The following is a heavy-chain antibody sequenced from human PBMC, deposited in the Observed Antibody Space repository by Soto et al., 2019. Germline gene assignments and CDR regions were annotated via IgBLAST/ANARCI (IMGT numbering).Heavy chain of an antibody. CDR1: GGSISSYY. V-gene: IGHV4-59*01. CDR3: AKDRGATVTNNWFDP. J-gene: IGHJ5*02. D-gene: IGHD4-4*01. CDR2: IYYSGST. Sequence: PSETLSLTCTVSGGSISSYYWSWIRQPPGKGLEWIGYIYYSGSTNYNPSLKSRVTISVDTSKNQFSLKLSSVTAADTAVYYCAKDRGATVTNNWFDPWGQGTLVTVSS.